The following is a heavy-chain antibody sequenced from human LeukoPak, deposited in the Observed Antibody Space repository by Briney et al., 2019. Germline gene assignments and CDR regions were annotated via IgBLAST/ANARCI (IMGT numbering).Heavy chain of an antibody. CDR3: ARVDGSPDS. CDR2: MNPKSGNT. D-gene: IGHD2-15*01. CDR1: GYTFTRYD. Sequence: GASVKVSCKASGYTFTRYDINWVRQATGQGLEWMGWMNPKSGNTGHAQKFQGRVTITRDTSISTVYMELSSLRSEDTGVYFCARVDGSPDSWGQGTLVTVSS. J-gene: IGHJ4*02. V-gene: IGHV1-8*03.